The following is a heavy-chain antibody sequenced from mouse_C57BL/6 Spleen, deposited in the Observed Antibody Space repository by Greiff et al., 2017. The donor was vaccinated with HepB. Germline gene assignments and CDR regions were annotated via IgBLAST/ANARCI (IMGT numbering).Heavy chain of an antibody. Sequence: EVQLQQSGPELVKPGASVKISCKASGYTFTDYYMNWVKRSHGKSLEWIGDINPNNGGTSYNQKFKGKATLTVDKSSSTAYMELRSLTSEDSAVYYCARGGDCFAYWGQGTLVTVSA. CDR1: GYTFTDYY. CDR3: ARGGDCFAY. J-gene: IGHJ3*01. CDR2: INPNNGGT. V-gene: IGHV1-26*01.